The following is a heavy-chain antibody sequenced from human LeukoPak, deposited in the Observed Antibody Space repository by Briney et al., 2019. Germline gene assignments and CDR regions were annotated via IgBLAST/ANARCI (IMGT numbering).Heavy chain of an antibody. CDR3: ARHRDYYDS. Sequence: SETLSLTCTVSGASINNNFWTWIRQPPGKGLEWIGYIYSSGSANYNPSLKSRVIISGDTSKNQISLSLTSVTAADTALYFCARHRDYYDSWGHGTLVTVSS. J-gene: IGHJ4*01. CDR1: GASINNNF. CDR2: IYSSGSA. V-gene: IGHV4-59*08. D-gene: IGHD3-22*01.